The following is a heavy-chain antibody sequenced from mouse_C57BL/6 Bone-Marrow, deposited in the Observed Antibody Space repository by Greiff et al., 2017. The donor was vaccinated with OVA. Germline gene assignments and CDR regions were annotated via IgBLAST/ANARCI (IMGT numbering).Heavy chain of an antibody. CDR3: ARITTVVGHWYFDV. CDR2: IWTGGGT. V-gene: IGHV2-9-1*01. CDR1: GFSLTSYA. J-gene: IGHJ1*03. Sequence: VKLVESGPGLVAPSQSLSITCTVSGFSLTSYAISWVRQPPGKGLEWLGVIWTGGGTNYNSALKSRLSISKDNSKSQVFLKMNSLQTDDTARYYCARITTVVGHWYFDVWGTGTTVTVSS. D-gene: IGHD1-1*01.